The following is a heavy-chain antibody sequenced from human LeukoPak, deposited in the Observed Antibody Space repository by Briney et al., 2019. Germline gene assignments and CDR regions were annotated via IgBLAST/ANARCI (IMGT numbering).Heavy chain of an antibody. D-gene: IGHD5-18*01. CDR2: IIPIFGTA. CDR1: GGTFSSYA. J-gene: IGHJ4*02. V-gene: IGHV1-69*05. CDR3: ARERGYSYGYSPLDS. Sequence: SVKVSCKASGGTFSSYAISLVRQAPGQGLEWMGGIIPIFGTANYAQKFQGRVTITTDESTSTAYMELSSLRSEDTAVYYCARERGYSYGYSPLDSWGQGTLVTVSS.